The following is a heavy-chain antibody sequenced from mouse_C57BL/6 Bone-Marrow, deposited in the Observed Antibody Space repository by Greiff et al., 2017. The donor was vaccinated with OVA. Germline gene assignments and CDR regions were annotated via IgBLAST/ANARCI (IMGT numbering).Heavy chain of an antibody. CDR2: IHPNSGST. V-gene: IGHV1-64*01. CDR3: AMRGFSDYDLGWYFDV. D-gene: IGHD2-4*01. J-gene: IGHJ1*03. Sequence: QVQLQQPGAELVKPGASVKLSCKASGYTFTSYWMHWVKQRPGQGLEWIGMIHPNSGSTNYNEKFKSKATLTVDKSSSTAYMQLSSLTSEDSAVYYCAMRGFSDYDLGWYFDVWGTGTTVTVSS. CDR1: GYTFTSYW.